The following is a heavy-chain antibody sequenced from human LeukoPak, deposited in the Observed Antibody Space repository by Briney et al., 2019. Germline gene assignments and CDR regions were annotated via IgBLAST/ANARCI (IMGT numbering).Heavy chain of an antibody. CDR1: RFTSGDYS. D-gene: IGHD3-16*01. CDR2: IRREEYAGTT. CDR3: SRARPHLGEFHFDY. Sequence: GGSLRLSCNGSRFTSGDYSIHWVRQAPGKGLEWVGFIRREEYAGTTEYAASVKGRFTISRDDSKSIAYLQMNSLKTEDTAVYYCSRARPHLGEFHFDYWGQGTLVTVSS. J-gene: IGHJ4*02. V-gene: IGHV3-49*04.